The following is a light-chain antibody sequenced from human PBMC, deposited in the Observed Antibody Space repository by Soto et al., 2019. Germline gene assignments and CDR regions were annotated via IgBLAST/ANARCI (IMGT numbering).Light chain of an antibody. V-gene: IGKV1-5*01. CDR1: QTINNW. CDR3: QHYNSYPWT. Sequence: DIQMTQSPSTLSASIGDRVTITCRASQTINNWLAWYQQKPGKAPNLLIYHASNLETGVPSRFSGSASGSEFTLTISSLQPDDFATYYCQHYNSYPWTSGQGTKVEIK. CDR2: HAS. J-gene: IGKJ1*01.